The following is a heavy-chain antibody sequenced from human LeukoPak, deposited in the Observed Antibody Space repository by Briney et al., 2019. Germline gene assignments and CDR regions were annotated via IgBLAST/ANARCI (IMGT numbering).Heavy chain of an antibody. Sequence: GGSLRLSCIASGFTFSSYAMSWVRQAPGKGLEWVSGISGSGGYTYYADSVKGRFTISRDNSKNTLYLQMDSLRAEDTAVYYCARPLSSSPYFDYWGQGTLVTVSS. CDR3: ARPLSSSPYFDY. CDR1: GFTFSSYA. CDR2: ISGSGGYT. V-gene: IGHV3-23*01. J-gene: IGHJ4*02. D-gene: IGHD6-13*01.